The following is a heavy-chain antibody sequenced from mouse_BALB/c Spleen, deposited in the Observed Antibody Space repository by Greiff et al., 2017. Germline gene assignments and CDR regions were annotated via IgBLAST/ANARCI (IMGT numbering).Heavy chain of an antibody. CDR1: GYTFTSYW. CDR2: INPSTGYT. J-gene: IGHJ3*01. D-gene: IGHD2-3*01. V-gene: IGHV1-7*01. Sequence: QVQLQQSGAELAKPGASVKMSCKASGYTFTSYWMHWVKQRPGQGLEWIGYINPSTGYTEYNQKFKDKATLTADKSSSTAYMQLSSLTSEDSAVYYCARDGSSTQPFAYWGQGTLVTVSA. CDR3: ARDGSSTQPFAY.